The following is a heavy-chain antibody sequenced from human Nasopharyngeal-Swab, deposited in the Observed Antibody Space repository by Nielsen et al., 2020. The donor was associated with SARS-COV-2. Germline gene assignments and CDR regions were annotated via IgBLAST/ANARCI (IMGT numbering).Heavy chain of an antibody. J-gene: IGHJ3*02. CDR2: INADNGNT. CDR1: GYTFTRYA. Sequence: SVKVSCKASGYTFTRYAMHWVRQAPGQRLEWMGWINADNGNTQYPQEFQGKVTITRDTSASTAYMELSSLSSEDTAVNYSERDRQRVVRGFWSATDAFDIWGQGTMVTVSS. D-gene: IGHD3-3*01. V-gene: IGHV1-3*01. CDR3: ERDRQRVVRGFWSATDAFDI.